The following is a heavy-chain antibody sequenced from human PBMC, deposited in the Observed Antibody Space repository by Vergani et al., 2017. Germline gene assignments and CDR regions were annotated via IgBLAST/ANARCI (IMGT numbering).Heavy chain of an antibody. V-gene: IGHV3-30*18. Sequence: VQLVESGGGLIQPGGSLRLSCAASGFTISSDYMSWVRQAPGKGLEWVAVISYDGSNKYYADSVKGRFTISRDNSKNTLYLQMNSLRAEDTAVYYCAKELGTSYQEAFDIWGQGTMVTVSS. J-gene: IGHJ3*02. CDR2: ISYDGSNK. D-gene: IGHD1-26*01. CDR1: GFTISSDY. CDR3: AKELGTSYQEAFDI.